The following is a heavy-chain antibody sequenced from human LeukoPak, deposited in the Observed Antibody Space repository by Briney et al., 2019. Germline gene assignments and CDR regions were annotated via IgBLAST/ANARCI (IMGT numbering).Heavy chain of an antibody. CDR1: GFTFSSYS. D-gene: IGHD3-22*01. Sequence: PGGSLRLSCAASGFTFSSYSMNWVREAPGKGLEWVSSISSDSSYIYYADSVKGRFTISRDNAKNSLYLQMNRLRAEDTAVYYCARGEDDSSVYYSTYFDYWGQGTLVTLSS. V-gene: IGHV3-21*01. CDR2: ISSDSSYI. J-gene: IGHJ4*02. CDR3: ARGEDDSSVYYSTYFDY.